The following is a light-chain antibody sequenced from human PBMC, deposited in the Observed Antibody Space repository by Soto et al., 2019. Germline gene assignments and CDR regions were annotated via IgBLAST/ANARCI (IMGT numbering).Light chain of an antibody. V-gene: IGKV1-6*01. CDR3: LQDHDYPRT. J-gene: IGKJ1*01. CDR2: SAT. Sequence: AIQMTQSPTSLSASVGDRVIITCRASQDISKDLAWYQQKPGKAPKFLIYSATSTQSGVPSTFSGSGFGTDFTLTISSLQPEDFATYYCLQDHDYPRTFGQGTKVEFK. CDR1: QDISKD.